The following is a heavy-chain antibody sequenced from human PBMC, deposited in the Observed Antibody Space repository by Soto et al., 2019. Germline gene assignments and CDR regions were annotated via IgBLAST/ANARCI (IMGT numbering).Heavy chain of an antibody. J-gene: IGHJ4*02. Sequence: PSETLSLTCTVSGGSISSGDYYWSWIRQPPGKGLEWIGYIYYSGSTYYTPSLKSRVTISVDTSKNQFSLKLSSVTAADTAVYYRAREDYGDFRLDYWGQGTLVTVSS. CDR1: GGSISSGDYY. V-gene: IGHV4-30-4*01. D-gene: IGHD4-17*01. CDR2: IYYSGST. CDR3: AREDYGDFRLDY.